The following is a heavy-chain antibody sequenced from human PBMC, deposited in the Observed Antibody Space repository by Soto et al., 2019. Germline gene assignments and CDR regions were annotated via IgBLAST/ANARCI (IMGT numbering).Heavy chain of an antibody. J-gene: IGHJ4*02. V-gene: IGHV1-3*01. D-gene: IGHD5-18*01. CDR2: INAGNGNT. CDR1: GYTFTSYA. CDR3: ARDPGYSYGYN. Sequence: QVQLVQSGAEVKKPGASVKGSCKASGYTFTSYAMHWVRQAPGQRREWMGWINAGNGNTKYSQKFQGRVTITRDTSANTTYTELSSLRSEDTAVYYCARDPGYSYGYNWGQGTLVTVSS.